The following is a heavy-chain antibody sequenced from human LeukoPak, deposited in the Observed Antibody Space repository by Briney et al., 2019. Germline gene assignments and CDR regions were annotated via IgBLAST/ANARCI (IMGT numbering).Heavy chain of an antibody. CDR1: GFTFSSYA. J-gene: IGHJ4*02. D-gene: IGHD1-26*01. V-gene: IGHV3-30-3*01. CDR2: ISYDGSNK. CDR3: AGGPGVRGSYYHY. Sequence: GGSLRLSCAASGFTFSSYAMHWVRQAPGKGLEWVAVISYDGSNKYYADSVKGRFTISRDNSKNTLYLQMNGLRAEDTAVYYCAGGPGVRGSYYHYWGQGTLVTVSS.